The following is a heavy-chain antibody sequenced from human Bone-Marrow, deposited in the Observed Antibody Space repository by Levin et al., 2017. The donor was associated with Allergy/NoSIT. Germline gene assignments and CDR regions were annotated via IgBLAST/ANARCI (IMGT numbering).Heavy chain of an antibody. CDR2: ITGSQKYI. CDR3: ARGPPGGILFAMDV. J-gene: IGHJ6*02. D-gene: IGHD3-16*01. Sequence: GGSLRLSCAASEFTFSDYTMAWVRQAPGKGLEWVSSITGSQKYIYYADSVRGRFTISRDNAKNSVSLQMNSLRAEDTAVYYCARGPPGGILFAMDVWGQGTTVAVSS. V-gene: IGHV3-21*01. CDR1: EFTFSDYT.